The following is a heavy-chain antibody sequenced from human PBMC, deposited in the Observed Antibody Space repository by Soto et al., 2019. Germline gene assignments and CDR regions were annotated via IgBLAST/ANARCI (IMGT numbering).Heavy chain of an antibody. V-gene: IGHV1-8*01. CDR2: LNPNSGNT. D-gene: IGHD5-18*01. CDR1: GYTFPSYD. Sequence: QVQLVQSGAEVKKPGASVKVSCKASGYTFPSYDINWVRQATGQGLEWMGWLNPNSGNTGYAQKFQVRVTMTRNTSISTGEMELSRLRAEDTAGDDGARERYGNAAGFDPWGQGTLVTVSS. J-gene: IGHJ5*02. CDR3: ARERYGNAAGFDP.